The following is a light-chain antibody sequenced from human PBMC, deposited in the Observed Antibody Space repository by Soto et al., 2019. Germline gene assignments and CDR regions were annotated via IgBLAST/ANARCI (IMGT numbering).Light chain of an antibody. J-gene: IGLJ1*01. CDR1: SSDIGAYNY. CDR2: DVN. CDR3: SSYAISSAYV. V-gene: IGLV2-14*01. Sequence: QSVLTQPASVSGSPGQSITISCTGTSSDIGAYNYVSWYQQHPGKAPKLLIYDVNYRPSGVSNRLSGSKSGNTASLTISWLQAEDEADYYCSSYAISSAYVFGTGTKLTVL.